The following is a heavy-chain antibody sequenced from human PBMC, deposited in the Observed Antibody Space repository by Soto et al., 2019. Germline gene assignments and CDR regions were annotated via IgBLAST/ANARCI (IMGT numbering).Heavy chain of an antibody. CDR1: GGSISSSNW. J-gene: IGHJ6*02. CDR3: ARLRFLEWLSYYYGMDV. D-gene: IGHD3-3*01. Sequence: SETLSLTCAVSGGSISSSNWWSWVRQPPGKGLEWIGEIYHSGSTNYNPSLKSRVTISVDKSKNQFSLKLSSVTAADTAVYYCARLRFLEWLSYYYGMDVWGQGTTVTVSS. CDR2: IYHSGST. V-gene: IGHV4-4*02.